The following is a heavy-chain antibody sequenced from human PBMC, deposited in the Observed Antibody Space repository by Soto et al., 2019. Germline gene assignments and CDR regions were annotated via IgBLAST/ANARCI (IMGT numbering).Heavy chain of an antibody. CDR2: IYYRRST. CDR3: ASHAVHSSGLIDY. CDR1: GGSISSISYY. J-gene: IGHJ4*02. D-gene: IGHD6-19*01. V-gene: IGHV4-39*01. Sequence: SETRSLTCTVSGGSISSISYYWCWIRQPRGKGLEWIGRIYYRRSTYYNPSLKRRVTRSVATSKNQFSLKLSSLTAAATAVYYCASHAVHSSGLIDYWGKGTMVPVSS.